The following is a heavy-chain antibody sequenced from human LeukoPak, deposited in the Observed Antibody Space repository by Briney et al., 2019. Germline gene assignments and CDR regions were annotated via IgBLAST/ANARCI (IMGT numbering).Heavy chain of an antibody. J-gene: IGHJ5*02. V-gene: IGHV1-69*02. CDR2: IIPVLGIA. D-gene: IGHD4-11*01. CDR1: GGTFSSYT. CDR3: ARFTYSNYGDWFDP. Sequence: SVKVSCKASGGTFSSYTISWVRQAPGQGLEWMGRIIPVLGIANYAQKFQGRVTITADKSTSTAYMELSSLRSEDTAVYYCARFTYSNYGDWFDPWGQGTLVTVSS.